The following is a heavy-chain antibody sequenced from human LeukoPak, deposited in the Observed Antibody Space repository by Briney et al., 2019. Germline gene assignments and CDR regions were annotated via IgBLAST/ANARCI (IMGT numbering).Heavy chain of an antibody. D-gene: IGHD6-19*01. Sequence: SVKVSCKASGGTFSSYAISWVRQAPGQGLEWMGGIIPIFGTANYAQKFQGRVTITADESTSTAYMELSGLRSEDTAVYYCARVCGHSSGYNDPNHGWFDPLGQGTLVTVSS. CDR2: IIPIFGTA. V-gene: IGHV1-69*13. CDR3: ARVCGHSSGYNDPNHGWFDP. CDR1: GGTFSSYA. J-gene: IGHJ5*02.